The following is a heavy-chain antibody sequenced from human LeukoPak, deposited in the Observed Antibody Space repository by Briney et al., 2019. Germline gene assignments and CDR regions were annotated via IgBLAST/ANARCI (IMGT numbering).Heavy chain of an antibody. CDR1: GFTFSDYY. CDR2: ISSSGSTI. Sequence: PGGSLRLSCAASGFTFSDYYMSWIRQAPGKGLEWVSYISSSGSTIYYADSVKGRFTISRDNAKNSLYLQMNSLSAEDTAVYYCAREGVVMRLDAFDIWGQGTMVTVSS. J-gene: IGHJ3*02. CDR3: AREGVVMRLDAFDI. D-gene: IGHD4-23*01. V-gene: IGHV3-11*01.